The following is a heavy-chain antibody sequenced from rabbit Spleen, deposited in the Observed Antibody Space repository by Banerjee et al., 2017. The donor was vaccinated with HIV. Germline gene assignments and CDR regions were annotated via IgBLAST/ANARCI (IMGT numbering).Heavy chain of an antibody. J-gene: IGHJ6*01. CDR3: ARDTSSSFSSYGMDL. V-gene: IGHV1S40*01. CDR1: GVSFSYSSY. CDR2: IDAGSSGLT. D-gene: IGHD1-1*01. Sequence: QSLEESGGGLVKPGGTLTLTCTASGVSFSYSSYMCWVRKAPGKGLEWIACIDAGSSGLTYFATWAKGRFTISKTSSTTVTLQMTRLTDADTATYFCARDTSSSFSSYGMDLWGPGTLVTVS.